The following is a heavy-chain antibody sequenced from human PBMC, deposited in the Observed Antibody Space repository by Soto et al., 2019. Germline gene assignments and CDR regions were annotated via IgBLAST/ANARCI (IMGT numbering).Heavy chain of an antibody. Sequence: EVQLLESGGGLVQPGGSLRLSCAASGFTFSSYAMSWVRQAPGKGLEWVSEITGSGGSTYYADSVKGRFTISRDNSKNMLYMQMNCLRAEDTAVYYCARAAFGGAFDIWGLGTMVTVSS. CDR3: ARAAFGGAFDI. V-gene: IGHV3-23*01. J-gene: IGHJ3*02. CDR2: ITGSGGST. CDR1: GFTFSSYA. D-gene: IGHD2-15*01.